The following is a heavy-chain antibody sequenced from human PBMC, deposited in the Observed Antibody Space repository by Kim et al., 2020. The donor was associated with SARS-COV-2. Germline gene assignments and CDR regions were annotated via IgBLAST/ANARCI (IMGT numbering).Heavy chain of an antibody. CDR3: AKRGLSSGTYRAFDI. CDR2: ISGGGTST. J-gene: IGHJ3*02. V-gene: IGHV3-23*01. Sequence: GGSLRLSCVASEFTFSNYYMNWVRQAPGQGLEWVSSISGGGTSTFYADSVKGRFTISRDNSKNTLYLQMNSLRAEDTAVYFCAKRGLSSGTYRAFDIWGQGTLVTVFS. CDR1: EFTFSNYY.